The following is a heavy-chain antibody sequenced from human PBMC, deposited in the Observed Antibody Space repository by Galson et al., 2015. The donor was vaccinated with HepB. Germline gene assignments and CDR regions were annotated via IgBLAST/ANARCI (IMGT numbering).Heavy chain of an antibody. D-gene: IGHD3-16*01. CDR2: IVPISGTG. Sequence: SVKVSCKASGYALRNLAINWVRQAPGQGLEWMGGIVPISGTGNYAQKFQDRLTIIADKSTSTNYMELRSLRSEDTAVYYCAREGDGAYFDYWGQGTLVSVSS. CDR1: GYALRNLA. J-gene: IGHJ4*02. V-gene: IGHV1-69*06. CDR3: AREGDGAYFDY.